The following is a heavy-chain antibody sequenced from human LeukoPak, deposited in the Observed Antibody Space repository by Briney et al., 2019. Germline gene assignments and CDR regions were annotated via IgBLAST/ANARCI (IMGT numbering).Heavy chain of an antibody. CDR1: GYSFTNYW. CDR3: ARKYSSGWPN. J-gene: IGHJ4*02. V-gene: IGHV5-51*04. Sequence: GASLKFSCQCSGYSFTNYWNGWVRQMPGKGLEWMGIIYPGGADTSYSTSFQGQVTSSAHKHIHTAYLQWSSLKASDTAMYYCARKYSSGWPNWGQGTLVTVSS. D-gene: IGHD6-19*01. CDR2: IYPGGADT.